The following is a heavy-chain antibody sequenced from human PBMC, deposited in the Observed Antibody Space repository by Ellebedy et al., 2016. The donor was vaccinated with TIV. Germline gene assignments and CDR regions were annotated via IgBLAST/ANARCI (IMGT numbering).Heavy chain of an antibody. D-gene: IGHD5-18*01. Sequence: SETLSLTCAVYGGSFSGYYWSWIRQPPGKGLEWIGEINHSGSTNYNPSLKSRVTISVDTSKNQFSLKLSSVTAADTAVYYCAREAMDTAMVPNFDYWGQGTLVTVSS. J-gene: IGHJ4*02. CDR2: INHSGST. V-gene: IGHV4-34*01. CDR3: AREAMDTAMVPNFDY. CDR1: GGSFSGYY.